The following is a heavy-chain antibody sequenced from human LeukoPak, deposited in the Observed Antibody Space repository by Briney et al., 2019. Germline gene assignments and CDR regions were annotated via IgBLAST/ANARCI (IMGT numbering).Heavy chain of an antibody. D-gene: IGHD4-11*01. CDR2: ISVSGNT. CDR3: AKDATTVTTLIYYYYYMDV. CDR1: GFTLSSYA. J-gene: IGHJ6*03. Sequence: PGGSLRLSCAASGFTLSSYAMSWVRQGPGKGLEWVSAISVSGNTYHADSVKGRFTISRDNSKNTLYLQMNSLRAEDTAVYYCAKDATTVTTLIYYYYYMDVWGKGTTVTISS. V-gene: IGHV3-23*01.